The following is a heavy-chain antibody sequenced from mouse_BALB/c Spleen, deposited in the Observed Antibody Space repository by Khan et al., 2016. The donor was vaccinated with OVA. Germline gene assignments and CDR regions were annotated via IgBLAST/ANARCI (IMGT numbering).Heavy chain of an antibody. CDR2: IYPGNTDT. D-gene: IGHD4-1*01. CDR3: TRRNWDVAWFAY. Sequence: EVQLQHSGTVLARPGASVKMSCKASGYTFTSYWIHWIKQRPGQGLEWIGDIYPGNTDTNYNQKFKGKAKLTAVTSTSTAYMELSSLTNEDSAVYYCTRRNWDVAWFAYWGQGTLVTVSA. V-gene: IGHV1-5*01. J-gene: IGHJ3*01. CDR1: GYTFTSYW.